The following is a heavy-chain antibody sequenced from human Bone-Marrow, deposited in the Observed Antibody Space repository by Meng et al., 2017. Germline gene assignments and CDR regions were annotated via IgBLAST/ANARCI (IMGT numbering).Heavy chain of an antibody. J-gene: IGHJ2*01. V-gene: IGHV3-23*01. Sequence: GGSLRLSCAASGFTFSSYAMSWVRQVPGKGLEWVSAISGSGGSTYYADSVKGRFTISRDNSKNTLYLQMNSLRAEDTAVYYCAREGYYYDSSGYYLTPHWYFDLWGRGTLVTASS. CDR3: AREGYYYDSSGYYLTPHWYFDL. D-gene: IGHD3-22*01. CDR2: ISGSGGST. CDR1: GFTFSSYA.